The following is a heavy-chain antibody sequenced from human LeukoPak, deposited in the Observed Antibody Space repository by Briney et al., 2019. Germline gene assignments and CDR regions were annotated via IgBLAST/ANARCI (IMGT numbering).Heavy chain of an antibody. CDR1: GYTFTSYD. CDR3: ARWFGQDYDFWSGKNYYYYMDV. D-gene: IGHD3-3*01. V-gene: IGHV1-8*01. Sequence: ASVKVSCKASGYTFTSYDINWVRQATGQGLEWMGWMNPNSGNTGYAQKFQGRVTMTRNTSISTAYMELSSLGSEDTAVYYCARWFGQDYDFWSGKNYYYYMDVWGKGTTVTVSS. CDR2: MNPNSGNT. J-gene: IGHJ6*03.